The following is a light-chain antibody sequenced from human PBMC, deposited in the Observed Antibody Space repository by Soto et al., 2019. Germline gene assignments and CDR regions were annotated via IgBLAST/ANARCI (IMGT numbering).Light chain of an antibody. CDR2: EVT. Sequence: LSHPASVSWSPGHSITISCTGTSGDIGSYNRVSWYQQHPGKAPKLIIYEVTDRPSGVSNRFSGSKSGNTASLTISGLQAEDEAEYYCSSYTNITTTDFVFGTGTKVTVL. CDR3: SSYTNITTTDFV. V-gene: IGLV2-14*01. J-gene: IGLJ1*01. CDR1: SGDIGSYNR.